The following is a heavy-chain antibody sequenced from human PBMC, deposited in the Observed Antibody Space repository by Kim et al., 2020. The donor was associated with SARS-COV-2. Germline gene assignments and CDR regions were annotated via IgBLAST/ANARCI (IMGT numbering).Heavy chain of an antibody. J-gene: IGHJ3*02. CDR1: GFTFSSYA. V-gene: IGHV3-30-3*01. Sequence: GGSLRLSCAASGFTFSSYAMHWVRQAPGKGLEWVAVISYDGSNKYYADSVKGRFTISRDNSKNTLYLQMNSLRAEYTAVYYCARDFLLEEYYYDSSGYPRAGAFDIWGQGTMVTVSS. CDR2: ISYDGSNK. CDR3: ARDFLLEEYYYDSSGYPRAGAFDI. D-gene: IGHD3-22*01.